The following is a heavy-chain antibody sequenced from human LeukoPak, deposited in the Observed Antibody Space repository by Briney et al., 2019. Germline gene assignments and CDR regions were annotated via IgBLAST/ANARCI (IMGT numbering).Heavy chain of an antibody. D-gene: IGHD6-25*01. Sequence: GGSLRLSCAAPGFSFSTYLMSWVRQAPGKGLEWVAVISHDGRTEFYADSVKGRFTISRDNSKNTLDLQMFSLRVEDTAVYYCAKEPTSYSSGWYFHHWGQGTLVTVSS. CDR3: AKEPTSYSSGWYFHH. CDR2: ISHDGRTE. V-gene: IGHV3-30*04. J-gene: IGHJ1*01. CDR1: GFSFSTYL.